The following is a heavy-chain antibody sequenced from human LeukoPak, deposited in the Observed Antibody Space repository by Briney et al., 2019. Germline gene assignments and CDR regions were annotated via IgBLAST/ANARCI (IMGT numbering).Heavy chain of an antibody. D-gene: IGHD6-19*01. CDR2: ISGSGGST. CDR3: AKARSGWYGVEDY. Sequence: GGSLRLSCAASGFTFSSYAMSWVRQAPGRGLEWVSAISGSGGSTYYADSVKGRFTISRDNSKNTLYLQMNSLRAEDTAVYYCAKARSGWYGVEDYWGQGTLVTVSS. CDR1: GFTFSSYA. J-gene: IGHJ4*02. V-gene: IGHV3-23*01.